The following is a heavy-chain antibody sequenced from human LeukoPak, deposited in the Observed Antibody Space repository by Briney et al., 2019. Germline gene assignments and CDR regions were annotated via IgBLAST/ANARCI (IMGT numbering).Heavy chain of an antibody. CDR1: GFIFSNYG. CDR3: ARAMYYYDSSGYYYDGSDY. Sequence: GGSLRLSCAASGFIFSNYGMHWVRQAPGKGLEWVAVIWYDGSNKYYADSVKGRFTISRDKSKNTLYLQMNSLRAEDTAVYYCARAMYYYDSSGYYYDGSDYWGQGTLVTVSS. CDR2: IWYDGSNK. J-gene: IGHJ4*02. V-gene: IGHV3-33*01. D-gene: IGHD3-22*01.